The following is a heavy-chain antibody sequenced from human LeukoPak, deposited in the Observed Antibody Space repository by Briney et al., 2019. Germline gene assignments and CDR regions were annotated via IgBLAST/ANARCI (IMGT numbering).Heavy chain of an antibody. CDR1: GYTFTSYY. D-gene: IGHD4-17*01. V-gene: IGHV1-69*13. J-gene: IGHJ4*02. CDR2: IIPIFGTA. CDR3: ARVNSYGDYLYYFDY. Sequence: SVKVSRKASGYTFTSYYMHWVRQAPGQGLEWMGGIIPIFGTANYAQKFQGRVTITADESTSTAYMELSSLRSEDTAVYYCARVNSYGDYLYYFDYWGQGTLVTVSS.